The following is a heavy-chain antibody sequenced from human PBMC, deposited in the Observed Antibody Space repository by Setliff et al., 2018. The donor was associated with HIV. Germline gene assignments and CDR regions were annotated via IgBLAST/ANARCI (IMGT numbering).Heavy chain of an antibody. Sequence: SETLSLTCAVSGGSISSDNWWTWVRQPPGKGLEWIGEIYHSEYTNYNASLKSRVSMPVDKSKNQFSLKLTSVTAADTAVYYCARGHCSGTNCYGVDYYGMDVWGQGTTVTVSS. CDR1: GGSISSDNW. V-gene: IGHV4-4*02. D-gene: IGHD2-2*01. J-gene: IGHJ6*02. CDR3: ARGHCSGTNCYGVDYYGMDV. CDR2: IYHSEYT.